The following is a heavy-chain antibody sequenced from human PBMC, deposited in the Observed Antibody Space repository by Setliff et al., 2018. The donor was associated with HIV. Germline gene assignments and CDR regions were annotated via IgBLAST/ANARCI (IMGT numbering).Heavy chain of an antibody. V-gene: IGHV4-34*09. CDR3: VRDDYGYNGKGFDY. CDR1: GGSFSGYY. CDR2: ITYSGSA. Sequence: SETLSLTCAVYGGSFSGYYWNWIRQPPGKGLEWIGYITYSGSAYYNPSLKSRVTISIDTSNNQISLRLSSVTAADTAMYYCVRDDYGYNGKGFDYWGPGTLVTVPQ. D-gene: IGHD4-17*01. J-gene: IGHJ4*02.